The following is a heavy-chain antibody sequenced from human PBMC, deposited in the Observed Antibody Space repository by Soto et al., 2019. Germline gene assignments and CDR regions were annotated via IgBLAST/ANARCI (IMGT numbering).Heavy chain of an antibody. Sequence: ASVKVSCKASGYTFTNYGISWVRQAPGQGLEWMGWIDVYNGNTKYAQKVQGRVTMTTDTSTSTAYMELRSLRSDDTAVYYCARGVGSGSYYNQYNWFDPWGQGTLVTVS. CDR3: ARGVGSGSYYNQYNWFDP. CDR1: GYTFTNYG. V-gene: IGHV1-18*01. D-gene: IGHD3-10*01. CDR2: IDVYNGNT. J-gene: IGHJ5*02.